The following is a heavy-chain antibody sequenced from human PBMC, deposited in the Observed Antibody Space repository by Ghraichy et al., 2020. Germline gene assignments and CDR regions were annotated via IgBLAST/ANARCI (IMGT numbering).Heavy chain of an antibody. CDR1: GFTVSSNY. D-gene: IGHD2-21*02. Sequence: GGSLRLSCAASGFTVSSNYMSWVRQAPGKGLEWVSVIYSGGRTYYADSVKGRFTISRDNSKNTLYLQMNSLRAEDTAVYYCARDWEAEFCGGDCYPNWGQGTLVTVSS. CDR2: IYSGGRT. J-gene: IGHJ4*02. V-gene: IGHV3-66*01. CDR3: ARDWEAEFCGGDCYPN.